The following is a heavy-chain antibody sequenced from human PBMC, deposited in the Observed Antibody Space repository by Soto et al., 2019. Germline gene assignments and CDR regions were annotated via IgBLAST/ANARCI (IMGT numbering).Heavy chain of an antibody. CDR1: GGSFSGYY. J-gene: IGHJ4*02. CDR2: INHSGST. Sequence: SETLSLTCAVYGGSFSGYYWSWIRQPPGKGLEWIGEINHSGSTNYNPSLKRRVTISVDTSKNQFSLKLSSVTAADAAVYYCARGVIAVAGALEFDYWGQGTLVTVSS. D-gene: IGHD6-19*01. V-gene: IGHV4-34*01. CDR3: ARGVIAVAGALEFDY.